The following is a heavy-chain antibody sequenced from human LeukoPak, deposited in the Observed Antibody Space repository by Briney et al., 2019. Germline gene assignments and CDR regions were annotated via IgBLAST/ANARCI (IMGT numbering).Heavy chain of an antibody. CDR2: INPNSGGT. V-gene: IGHV1-2*02. CDR3: ARDGGSSSWYNFFDWFDP. D-gene: IGHD6-13*01. J-gene: IGHJ5*02. Sequence: GASVKVSCKASGYTFTGYYMHWVRQAPGQGLEWMGWINPNSGGTNYAQKFQGRVTMTRDTSISTAYMELSRLRSDDTAVYYCARDGGSSSWYNFFDWFDPWGQGTLVTVSS. CDR1: GYTFTGYY.